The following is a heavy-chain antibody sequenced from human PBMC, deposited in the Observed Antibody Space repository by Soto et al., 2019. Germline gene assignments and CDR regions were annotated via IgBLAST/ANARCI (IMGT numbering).Heavy chain of an antibody. CDR1: GFTLSSYP. V-gene: IGHV3-30-3*01. CDR2: ISYDGSNK. CDR3: ARETEVYYYCYGMHV. Sequence: GGSLRLSCAASGFTLSSYPMPWVRQAPGKGLEWVAVISYDGSNKYYADSVKGRIPISRANSKNTLNLQINSLRAEDTAVYYFARETEVYYYCYGMHVWSQGTTVTVS. J-gene: IGHJ6*02.